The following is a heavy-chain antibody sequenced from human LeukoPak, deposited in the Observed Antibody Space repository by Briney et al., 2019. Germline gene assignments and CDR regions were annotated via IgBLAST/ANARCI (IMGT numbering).Heavy chain of an antibody. V-gene: IGHV4-59*08. Sequence: SETLSLTCTVSGGSISSYYWSWIRQPPGKGLGWIGYIYYSGSTNYNPSLKSRVTISADTSKNQFSLKLSSVTAADTAVYYCARTASGGYYYDYWGQGTLVTVSS. J-gene: IGHJ4*02. CDR3: ARTASGGYYYDY. D-gene: IGHD2-8*02. CDR2: IYYSGST. CDR1: GGSISSYY.